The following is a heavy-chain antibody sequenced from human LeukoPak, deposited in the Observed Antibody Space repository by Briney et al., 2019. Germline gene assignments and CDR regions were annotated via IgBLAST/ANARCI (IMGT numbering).Heavy chain of an antibody. D-gene: IGHD3-22*01. Sequence: PSETLSLTCTVSGGSISSYYWSWIRQPPGKGLEWIGYIYYSGSTNYNPSLKSRVTISVDTSKNQFSLKLSSVTAADTAVYYCARGYTYYYDSSGLPFFDYWGQGTLVTVSS. CDR3: ARGYTYYYDSSGLPFFDY. CDR1: GGSISSYY. J-gene: IGHJ4*02. CDR2: IYYSGST. V-gene: IGHV4-59*12.